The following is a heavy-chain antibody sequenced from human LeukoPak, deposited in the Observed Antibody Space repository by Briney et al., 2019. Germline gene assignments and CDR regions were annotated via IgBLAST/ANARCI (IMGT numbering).Heavy chain of an antibody. CDR1: GFTFSAYY. Sequence: KPGGSLRLSCAASGFTFSAYYMSCIRQAPGKGLECISYTSSSGSTIYYADSVKGRFTISRDNAKNSLYLQMNSLRAEDTAVYYCAGSGYYYSDYWGQGTLVTVSS. CDR2: TSSSGSTI. J-gene: IGHJ4*02. CDR3: AGSGYYYSDY. V-gene: IGHV3-11*04. D-gene: IGHD3-22*01.